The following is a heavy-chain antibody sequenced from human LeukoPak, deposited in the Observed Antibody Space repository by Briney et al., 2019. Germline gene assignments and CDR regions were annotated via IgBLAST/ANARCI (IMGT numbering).Heavy chain of an antibody. J-gene: IGHJ3*02. V-gene: IGHV3-9*01. CDR2: ISWNSGSI. D-gene: IGHD2-2*01. CDR1: GFTFDDYA. CDR3: AKDITSWGLEGAFDI. Sequence: GGSLRLSCAASGFTFDDYAMHWVRQAPGKSLEWVSGISWNSGSIGYADSVKGRFTISRDNAKNSLYLQMNSLRAEDTALYYCAKDITSWGLEGAFDIWGQGTMVTVSS.